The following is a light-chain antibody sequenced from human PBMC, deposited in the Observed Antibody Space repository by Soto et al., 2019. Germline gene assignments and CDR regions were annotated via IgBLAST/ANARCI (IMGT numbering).Light chain of an antibody. CDR1: SGHNNYA. V-gene: IGLV4-69*01. Sequence: QSVRTQSPSASASLGASVKLTCTLSSGHNNYAIAWHQQQPEKGPRYLMRLNSDGSHNKGDGIPDRCSGSSSGAERYLIISSLHSEDEADYYCQTWDAGILVFGTGTKVTVL. CDR3: QTWDAGILV. J-gene: IGLJ1*01. CDR2: LNSDGSH.